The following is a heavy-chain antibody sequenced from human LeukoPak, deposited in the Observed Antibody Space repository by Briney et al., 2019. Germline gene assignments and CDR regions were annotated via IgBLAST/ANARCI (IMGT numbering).Heavy chain of an antibody. J-gene: IGHJ6*03. Sequence: PGGSLRLSCAASGFTFRNAWMSWVRQATGKGLEWVGRIKSKTYGGTTDYAAPVKGRFTNSRDDSKNTLYLQMNSLKTEDTAVYYCTTTYYGSGSGYYYYYMDVWGKGTTVTVSS. V-gene: IGHV3-15*01. CDR3: TTTYYGSGSGYYYYYMDV. CDR2: IKSKTYGGTT. CDR1: GFTFRNAW. D-gene: IGHD3-10*01.